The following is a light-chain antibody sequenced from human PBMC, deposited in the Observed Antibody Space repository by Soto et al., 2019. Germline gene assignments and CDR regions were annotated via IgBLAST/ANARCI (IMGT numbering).Light chain of an antibody. CDR1: SSNIGGNT. V-gene: IGLV1-44*01. CDR2: SNN. Sequence: QSVLTQPPSASGTPGQRVTISCSGSSSNIGGNTVNWYQQLPGTAPKLLIYSNNHRPSGVPDRFSGSKSGTSASLAISGLQSEDEADYYCAAWDDSLNGPVFGGGTKLTVL. J-gene: IGLJ2*01. CDR3: AAWDDSLNGPV.